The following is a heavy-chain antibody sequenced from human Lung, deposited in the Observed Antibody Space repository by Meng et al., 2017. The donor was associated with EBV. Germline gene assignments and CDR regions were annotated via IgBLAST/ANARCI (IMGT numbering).Heavy chain of an antibody. CDR3: ARLRLVWMFDY. J-gene: IGHJ4*02. CDR2: IYYSGST. V-gene: IGHV4-30-4*01. D-gene: IGHD6-19*01. Sequence: QSRRQASGPARGKPSQPLSLTCTVSGGSISSGDYYWSWIRQPPGKGLEWIGYIYYSGSTYYNPSLKSRVTISVDTSKNQFSLKLSSVTAADTAVYYCARLRLVWMFDYWGQGALVTVSS. CDR1: GGSISSGDYY.